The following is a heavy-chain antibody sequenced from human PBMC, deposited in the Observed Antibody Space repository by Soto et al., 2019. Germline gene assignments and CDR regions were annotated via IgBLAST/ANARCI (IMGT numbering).Heavy chain of an antibody. CDR3: ARGGEVVPAAMRGGWFDP. CDR1: GYTFTSYG. J-gene: IGHJ5*02. Sequence: QVQLVQSGAEVKKPGASVKVSCKASGYTFTSYGISWVRQAPGQGLEWMGWISAYNGNTNYAQKLQGRVTMTTDTSTSTAYMELRSLRSDDTAVYHCARGGEVVPAAMRGGWFDPWGQGTLVTVSS. D-gene: IGHD2-2*01. V-gene: IGHV1-18*01. CDR2: ISAYNGNT.